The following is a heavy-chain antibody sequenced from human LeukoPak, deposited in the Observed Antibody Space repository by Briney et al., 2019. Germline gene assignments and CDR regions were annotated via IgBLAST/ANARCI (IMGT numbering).Heavy chain of an antibody. D-gene: IGHD6-13*01. Sequence: PGGSLRLSCAASGFTFSSYTMHWVRQAPGKGLEWVAVISYDGSNKYYADSVKGRFTISRDNSKNTLYLQMNSLRAEDTAVYYCARVQQLDGSGFDPWGQGTLAPVSA. V-gene: IGHV3-30*04. CDR2: ISYDGSNK. CDR3: ARVQQLDGSGFDP. J-gene: IGHJ5*02. CDR1: GFTFSSYT.